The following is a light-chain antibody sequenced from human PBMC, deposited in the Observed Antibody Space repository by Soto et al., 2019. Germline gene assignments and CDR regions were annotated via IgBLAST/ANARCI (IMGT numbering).Light chain of an antibody. J-gene: IGKJ1*01. Sequence: EIVMTQSPGTLSVSPGERAALSCRASQTVSINLAWYQHKPGQAPRLLLYGSSTRATGIPSRFSGSGSGTEFTLTISSLQSEDFAVYYCQQYNNWPRTFGRGTKVDIK. CDR1: QTVSIN. CDR2: GSS. CDR3: QQYNNWPRT. V-gene: IGKV3-15*01.